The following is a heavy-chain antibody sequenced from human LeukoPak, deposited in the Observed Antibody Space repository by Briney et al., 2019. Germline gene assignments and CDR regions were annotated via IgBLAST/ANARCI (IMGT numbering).Heavy chain of an antibody. Sequence: GGSLRLSCAVSGYPFSDHYIDWVRQAPGKGLEWVGRIRSNSDGGTIDYAAPVKGRFTLSRDDSRTTLYLQMNSLQTEDTAVYYCATDFYDSTWGQGTLVTVSS. J-gene: IGHJ5*02. V-gene: IGHV3-15*07. CDR1: GYPFSDHY. CDR3: ATDFYDST. CDR2: IRSNSDGGTI. D-gene: IGHD3-22*01.